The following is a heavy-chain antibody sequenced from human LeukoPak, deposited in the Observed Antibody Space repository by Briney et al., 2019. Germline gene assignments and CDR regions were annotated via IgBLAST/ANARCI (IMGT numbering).Heavy chain of an antibody. CDR3: ARDYYDSSGYWY. J-gene: IGHJ4*02. CDR2: IIPILGIA. V-gene: IGHV1-69*04. CDR1: GGTFSSYA. D-gene: IGHD3-22*01. Sequence: GASVKVSCKASGGTFSSYAISWVRQAPGQGLEWMGRIIPILGIANYAQKFQGRVTITADRSTSTAYMELSSLRSEDTAAYYCARDYYDSSGYWYWGQGTLVTVSS.